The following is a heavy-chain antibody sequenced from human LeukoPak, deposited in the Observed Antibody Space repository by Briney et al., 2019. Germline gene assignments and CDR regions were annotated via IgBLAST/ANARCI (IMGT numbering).Heavy chain of an antibody. V-gene: IGHV1-69*05. D-gene: IGHD3-22*01. CDR1: GGTFISYA. CDR3: ARDLVVVTDPFDP. CDR2: IIPIFGTA. Sequence: ASVKVSCKASGGTFISYAISWVRQAPGQGLEWMGRIIPIFGTANYAQKFQGRVTITTDESTSTAYMELSSLRSGDTAVYYCARDLVVVTDPFDPWGQGTLVTVSS. J-gene: IGHJ5*02.